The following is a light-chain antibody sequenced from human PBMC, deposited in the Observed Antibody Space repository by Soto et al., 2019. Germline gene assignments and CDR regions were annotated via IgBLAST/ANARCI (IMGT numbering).Light chain of an antibody. J-gene: IGLJ1*01. Sequence: QSVLTQPASVSGSPGQSITISCTGTSSDVGSYNLVSWYQQHPGKAPKLMIYEGSKRPSGVSNRFSGSKSGNTASLTISGLQAEDEADYHCCSHAGSSTLYVFGTGTKLTVL. V-gene: IGLV2-23*01. CDR1: SSDVGSYNL. CDR3: CSHAGSSTLYV. CDR2: EGS.